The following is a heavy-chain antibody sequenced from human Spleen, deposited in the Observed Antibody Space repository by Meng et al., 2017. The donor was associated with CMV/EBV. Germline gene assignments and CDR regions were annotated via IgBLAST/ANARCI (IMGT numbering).Heavy chain of an antibody. CDR2: VIPIFDTT. CDR1: GGTYSSSA. Sequence: SVKVSCKASGGTYSSSAISWVRQAPGQGLEWMGGVIPIFDTTNYAQKFQGRLTITTDESTSTAYMELSNLRSEDTAVYYCARGRLYSRATHASTRYNMDVWGQGTTVTVSS. V-gene: IGHV1-69*05. D-gene: IGHD5-12*01. J-gene: IGHJ6*02. CDR3: ARGRLYSRATHASTRYNMDV.